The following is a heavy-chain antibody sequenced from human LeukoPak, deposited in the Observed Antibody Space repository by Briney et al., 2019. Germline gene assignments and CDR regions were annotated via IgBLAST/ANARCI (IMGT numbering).Heavy chain of an antibody. J-gene: IGHJ4*02. CDR3: AKDPKLTEGY. CDR2: ISGSGGST. CDR1: GGTFSSYA. V-gene: IGHV3-23*01. D-gene: IGHD3-9*01. Sequence: SCKASGGTFSSYAMSWVRQAPGKGLEWVSAISGSGGSTYYADSVKGRFTISRDNSKNTLYLQMNSLRAEDTAVYYCAKDPKLTEGYWGQGTLVTVSS.